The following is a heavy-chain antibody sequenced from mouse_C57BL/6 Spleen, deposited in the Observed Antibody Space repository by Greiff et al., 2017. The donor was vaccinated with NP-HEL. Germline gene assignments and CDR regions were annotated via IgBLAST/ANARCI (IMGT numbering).Heavy chain of an antibody. CDR3: AREGYGSSYGAMDY. CDR1: GYSFTGYY. V-gene: IGHV1-42*01. D-gene: IGHD1-1*01. CDR2: INPSTGGT. Sequence: EVQLVESGPELVKPGASVKISCKASGYSFTGYYMNWVKQSPEKSLEWIGEINPSTGGTTYNQKFKAKATLTVDKSSSTAYMQLKSLTSEDSAVYYCAREGYGSSYGAMDYWGQGTSVTVSS. J-gene: IGHJ4*01.